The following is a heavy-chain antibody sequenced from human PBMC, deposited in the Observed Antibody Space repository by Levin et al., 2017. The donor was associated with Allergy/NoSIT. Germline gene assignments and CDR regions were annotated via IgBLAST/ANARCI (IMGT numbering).Heavy chain of an antibody. CDR2: IYPGDSDT. CDR3: ARLYDTSSWYENRFDP. CDR1: GYNFLSYW. Sequence: TSGGSLRLSCKASGYNFLSYWIGWVRQMPGKGLEWMGVIYPGDSDTRYSPSFQGQVTISADKSITTAYLQWSSLKASDTAMYYCARLYDTSSWYENRFDPWGQGTLVTVSS. D-gene: IGHD6-13*01. V-gene: IGHV5-51*01. J-gene: IGHJ5*02.